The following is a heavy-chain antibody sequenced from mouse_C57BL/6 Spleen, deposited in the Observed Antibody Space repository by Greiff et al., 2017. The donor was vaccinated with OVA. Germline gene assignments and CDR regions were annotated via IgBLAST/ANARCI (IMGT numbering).Heavy chain of an antibody. V-gene: IGHV1-59*01. J-gene: IGHJ3*01. CDR2: IDPSDSYT. CDR3: ARYYGSSPSWFAY. D-gene: IGHD1-1*01. CDR1: GYTFTSYW. Sequence: QVQLQQPGAELVRPGTSVKLSCKASGYTFTSYWMHWVKQRPGQGLEWIGVIDPSDSYTNYNQKFKGKATLTVDTSSSTAYMQRSSLTSEDSAVYYCARYYGSSPSWFAYWGQGTLVTVSA.